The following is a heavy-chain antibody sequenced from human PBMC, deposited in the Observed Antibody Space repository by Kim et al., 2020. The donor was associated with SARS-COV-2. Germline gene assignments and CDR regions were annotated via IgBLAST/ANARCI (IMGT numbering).Heavy chain of an antibody. D-gene: IGHD6-6*01. V-gene: IGHV3-7*03. CDR1: GFTFSSYW. Sequence: GGSLRLSCAASGFTFSSYWMSWVRQAPGKGLEWVANIKQDGSEKYYVDSVKGRFTISRDNAKNSLYLQMNSLRAEDTAVYYCAREAGIAARKSNWFDPWGQGTLVTVSS. J-gene: IGHJ5*02. CDR2: IKQDGSEK. CDR3: AREAGIAARKSNWFDP.